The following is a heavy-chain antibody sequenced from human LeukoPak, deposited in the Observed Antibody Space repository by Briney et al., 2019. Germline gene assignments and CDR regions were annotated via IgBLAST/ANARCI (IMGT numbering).Heavy chain of an antibody. CDR3: ATQGDQTYCSSTSCYALDY. V-gene: IGHV1-24*01. J-gene: IGHJ4*02. D-gene: IGHD2-2*01. CDR2: FDPEDGET. Sequence: ASVKVSCKVSGYTLTELSMHWVRRAPGKGLEWMGGFDPEDGETIYAQKFQGRVTMTEDTSTDTAYMELSSLRSEDTAVYYCATQGDQTYCSSTSCYALDYWGQGTLVTVSS. CDR1: GYTLTELS.